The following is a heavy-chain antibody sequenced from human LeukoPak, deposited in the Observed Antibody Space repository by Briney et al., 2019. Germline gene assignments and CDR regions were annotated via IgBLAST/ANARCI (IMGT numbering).Heavy chain of an antibody. V-gene: IGHV4-38-2*02. CDR3: ARDKDYYYMDV. J-gene: IGHJ6*03. Sequence: SETLSLTCAVSGYSISSGYYWGWIRQPPGKGLEWIGSIYHSGSTYYNPSLKSRVTISVDTSKNQFSLKLSSVTAADTAAYYCARDKDYYYMDVWGKGTTVTVSS. CDR1: GYSISSGYY. CDR2: IYHSGST.